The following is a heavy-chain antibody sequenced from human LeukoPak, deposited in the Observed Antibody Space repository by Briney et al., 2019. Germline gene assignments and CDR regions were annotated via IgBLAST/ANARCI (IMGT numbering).Heavy chain of an antibody. CDR3: ARRRYNWNAIDY. V-gene: IGHV3-30*04. Sequence: GGSLRLSCAASGFTFSIYAIHWVRQAPGKGLEWVAVISHDGSTTYYADSVKGRFTISRDNSKNTLYLQMNSLRAEDTAVYYCARRRYNWNAIDYWGQGTLVTVSS. J-gene: IGHJ4*02. CDR2: ISHDGSTT. CDR1: GFTFSIYA. D-gene: IGHD1-20*01.